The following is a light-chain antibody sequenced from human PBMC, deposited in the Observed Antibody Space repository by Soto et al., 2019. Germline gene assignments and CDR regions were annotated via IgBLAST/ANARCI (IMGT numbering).Light chain of an antibody. Sequence: QSVLTQPASVSGSPGQSITISCTGTSSDVGGYNYVSWYQQHPGKAPKLMIYEVSNRPLGVSNRFSGSKSGNTASLTISGLQAEDEADYYCQSYDNTLSGPIYVFGTGTKVTVL. CDR3: QSYDNTLSGPIYV. V-gene: IGLV2-14*01. CDR1: SSDVGGYNY. J-gene: IGLJ1*01. CDR2: EVS.